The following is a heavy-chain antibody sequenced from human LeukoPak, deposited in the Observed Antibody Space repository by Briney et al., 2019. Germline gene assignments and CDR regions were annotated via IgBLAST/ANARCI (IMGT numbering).Heavy chain of an antibody. CDR2: IYYSGST. CDR3: AKDRNDYGDYVGPADY. Sequence: SGPTLVKPSETLSLTCTVSGGSISSYYWSWIRQPPGKGLEWIGYIYYSGSTNHNPTLKSRVTISVDTSKNQFSLKLSSVTAADTAVYYCAKDRNDYGDYVGPADYWGQGTLVTVSS. CDR1: GGSISSYY. J-gene: IGHJ4*02. V-gene: IGHV4-59*01. D-gene: IGHD4-17*01.